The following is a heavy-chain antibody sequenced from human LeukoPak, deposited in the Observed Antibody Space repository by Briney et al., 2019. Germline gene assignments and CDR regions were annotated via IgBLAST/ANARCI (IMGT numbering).Heavy chain of an antibody. CDR2: ISYDGSNK. Sequence: GGSLRLSCTASGFTFGDYAMSWFRQAPGKGLEWVAVISYDGSNKYYADSVKGRFTISRDNSKNTLYLQMNSLRAEDTAVYYCARDSQQLASYYYYYMDVWGKGTTVTVSS. CDR3: ARDSQQLASYYYYYMDV. D-gene: IGHD6-13*01. V-gene: IGHV3-30*04. CDR1: GFTFGDYA. J-gene: IGHJ6*03.